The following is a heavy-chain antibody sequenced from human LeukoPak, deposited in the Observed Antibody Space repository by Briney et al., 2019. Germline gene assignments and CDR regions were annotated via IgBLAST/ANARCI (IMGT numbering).Heavy chain of an antibody. Sequence: GGSLRHSCPAYRCTHSTHRMNWDRRAPGKRLEWVSSISSDSNHIYYADSVQGRFTISRENAKKSLYLQMNSLRAEDTAVYYCATYGTNWGYYFDSWGQGTLVTVSS. CDR3: ATYGTNWGYYFDS. J-gene: IGHJ4*02. V-gene: IGHV3-21*01. CDR2: ISSDSNHI. CDR1: RCTHSTHR. D-gene: IGHD7-27*01.